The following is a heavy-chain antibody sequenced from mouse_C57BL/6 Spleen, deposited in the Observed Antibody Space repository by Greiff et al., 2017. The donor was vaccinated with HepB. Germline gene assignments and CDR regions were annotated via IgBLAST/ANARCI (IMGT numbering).Heavy chain of an antibody. V-gene: IGHV14-1*01. Sequence: VHVKQSGAELVRPGASVKLSCTASGFNIKDYYMHWVKQRPEQGLEWIGRIDPEDGDTEYAPKFQGKATMTADTSSNTAYLQLSSLTSEDTAVYYGTRDYDYDGGWFAYWGQGTLVTVSA. D-gene: IGHD2-4*01. CDR1: GFNIKDYY. CDR3: TRDYDYDGGWFAY. J-gene: IGHJ3*01. CDR2: IDPEDGDT.